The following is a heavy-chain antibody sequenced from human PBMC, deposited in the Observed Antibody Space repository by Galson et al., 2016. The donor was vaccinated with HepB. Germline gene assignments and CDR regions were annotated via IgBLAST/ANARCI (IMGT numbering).Heavy chain of an antibody. J-gene: IGHJ4*02. CDR2: IYYIGST. CDR3: ARGDNWNQNPFDY. Sequence: ETLSLTCSVSGGSISSRSYYWGWIRQPPGKGLEWIGRIYYIGSTYYNPSLKSKVPISVDTSKKQFSQKMSSLTAADTAVYYCARGDNWNQNPFDYWGQGTLVTVSS. CDR1: GGSISSRSYY. D-gene: IGHD1-20*01. V-gene: IGHV4-39*07.